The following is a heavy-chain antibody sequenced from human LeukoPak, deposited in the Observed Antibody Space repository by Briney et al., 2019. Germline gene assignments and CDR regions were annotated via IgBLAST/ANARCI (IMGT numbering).Heavy chain of an antibody. V-gene: IGHV4-59*01. J-gene: IGHJ5*02. CDR3: ARVASVYDSRGFHFGWFDP. Sequence: SETLSLTCTVSGGSIAYYPGTWIRQPPGKRLEWIGYINHSGNTKYNPSLKSRVTISVDSSKKQFSLKLSSVTAADTAVYYCARVASVYDSRGFHFGWFDPWGQGTLVTVSS. CDR2: INHSGNT. CDR1: GGSIAYYP. D-gene: IGHD3-22*01.